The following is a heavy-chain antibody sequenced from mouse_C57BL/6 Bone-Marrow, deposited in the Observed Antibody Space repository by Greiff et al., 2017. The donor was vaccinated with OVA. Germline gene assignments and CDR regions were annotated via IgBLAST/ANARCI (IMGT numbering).Heavy chain of an antibody. CDR1: GFTFSSYA. CDR2: ISSGGDYI. V-gene: IGHV5-9-1*02. J-gene: IGHJ2*01. CDR3: TRDAITTVGSPHFDY. Sequence: EVKLVESGEGLVKPGGSLKLSCAASGFTFSSYAMSWVRQTPEKRLEWVAYISSGGDYIYYADTVKGRFTISRDNARNTLYLQMSSLKSEDTAMYYCTRDAITTVGSPHFDYWGQGTTLTVSS. D-gene: IGHD1-1*01.